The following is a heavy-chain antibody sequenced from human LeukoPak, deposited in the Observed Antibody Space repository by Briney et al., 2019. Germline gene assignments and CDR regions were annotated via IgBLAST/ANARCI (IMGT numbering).Heavy chain of an antibody. CDR3: ARETRWAAREVYFDY. CDR1: GGSLSSSSYY. Sequence: SETLSLTCTVSGGSLSSSSYYWGWIRQPPGKGLEWIGSIYYSGSTYYNPSLKSRVTISVHTPKNQFSLKLSSVTAADTAVYYCARETRWAAREVYFDYWGQGTLVTVSS. CDR2: IYYSGST. D-gene: IGHD6-6*01. V-gene: IGHV4-39*07. J-gene: IGHJ4*02.